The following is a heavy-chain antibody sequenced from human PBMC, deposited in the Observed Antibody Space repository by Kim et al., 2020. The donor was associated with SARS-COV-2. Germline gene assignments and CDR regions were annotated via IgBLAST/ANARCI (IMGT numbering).Heavy chain of an antibody. CDR2: INPSGGST. J-gene: IGHJ6*02. D-gene: IGHD6-13*01. CDR3: AGDHPWYSSSWISYGMDV. Sequence: ASVKVSCKASGYTFTSYYMHWVRQAPGQGLEWMGIINPSGGSTSYAQKFQGRVTMTRDTSTSTVYMELSSLRSEDTAVYYCAGDHPWYSSSWISYGMDVWGRGTTVTVSS. V-gene: IGHV1-46*01. CDR1: GYTFTSYY.